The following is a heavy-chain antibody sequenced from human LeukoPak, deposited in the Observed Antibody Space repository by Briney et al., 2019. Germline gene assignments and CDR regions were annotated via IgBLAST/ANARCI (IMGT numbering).Heavy chain of an antibody. J-gene: IGHJ4*02. D-gene: IGHD6-19*01. CDR1: GFTFSSYS. CDR2: ISSSSSYI. V-gene: IGHV3-21*04. CDR3: AKDPHSSGWYPHGY. Sequence: PGGSLRLSCAASGFTFSSYSMNWVRQAPGKGLEWVSSISSSSSYIYYADSVKGRFTIPRDNSKNTLYLQMNSLRAEDTAVYYCAKDPHSSGWYPHGYWGQGTLVTVSS.